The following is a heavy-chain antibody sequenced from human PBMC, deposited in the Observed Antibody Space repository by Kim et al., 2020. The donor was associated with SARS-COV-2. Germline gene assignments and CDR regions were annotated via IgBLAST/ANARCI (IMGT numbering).Heavy chain of an antibody. J-gene: IGHJ4*02. Sequence: ASVKVSCKTSGYTFTNYPMTWVRQAPGQGLEWMGWINTNSGNPMYAQGFTGRFVFSLDTSVNTAYLQISNLKTEDTAVYYCTRRKIVTGGTSFDNWGQGTLVTVSS. CDR3: TRRKIVTGGTSFDN. D-gene: IGHD6-13*01. CDR2: INTNSGNP. CDR1: GYTFTNYP. V-gene: IGHV7-4-1*02.